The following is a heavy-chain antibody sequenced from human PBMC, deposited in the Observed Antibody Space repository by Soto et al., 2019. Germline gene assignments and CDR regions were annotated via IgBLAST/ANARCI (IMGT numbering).Heavy chain of an antibody. J-gene: IGHJ4*02. CDR3: AKDPEVVVTAPDY. Sequence: GGSLRLSCAASGFTFSSYAMDWVRQAPGKGLEWVSAISGSGGSTYYVDSVKGRFTISRDNSRNTLYLQMNSLRAEDTAVYYCAKDPEVVVTAPDYWGQGTLVTVSS. CDR2: ISGSGGST. CDR1: GFTFSSYA. D-gene: IGHD2-21*02. V-gene: IGHV3-23*01.